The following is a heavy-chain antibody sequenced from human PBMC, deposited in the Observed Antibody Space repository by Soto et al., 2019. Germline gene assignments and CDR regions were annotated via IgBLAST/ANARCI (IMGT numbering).Heavy chain of an antibody. CDR1: GGSISSGGYY. Sequence: SETLSLTCTVSGGSISSGGYYWSWIRQHPGKGLEWIGYIYYSGSTYYNPSLKSRVTISVDTSKNQFSLKLSSVTAADTAVYYCARDRRGKLWFGEDDNWFDPWGQGTLVTVSS. CDR3: ARDRRGKLWFGEDDNWFDP. CDR2: IYYSGST. D-gene: IGHD3-10*01. V-gene: IGHV4-31*03. J-gene: IGHJ5*02.